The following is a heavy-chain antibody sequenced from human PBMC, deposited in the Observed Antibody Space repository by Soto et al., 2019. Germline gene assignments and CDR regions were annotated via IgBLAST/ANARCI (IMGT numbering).Heavy chain of an antibody. CDR2: ISYDGGNK. Sequence: QVQLVESGGGVVQPGRSLRLSCAASGFTFSSYAMHWVRQAPGKGLEWVAVISYDGGNKYYADSVKGRFTISRDNSKNTLYLQMNSLRAEDTAVYYCARPRGSSSWWNWFDPWGQGTLVTVSS. J-gene: IGHJ5*02. CDR3: ARPRGSSSWWNWFDP. D-gene: IGHD6-13*01. V-gene: IGHV3-30-3*01. CDR1: GFTFSSYA.